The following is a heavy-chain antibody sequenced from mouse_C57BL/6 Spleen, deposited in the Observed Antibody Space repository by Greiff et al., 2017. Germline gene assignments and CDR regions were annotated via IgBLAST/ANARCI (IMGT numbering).Heavy chain of an antibody. D-gene: IGHD2-4*01. CDR1: GYTFTDYY. CDR3: ARRRDYDGFAY. J-gene: IGHJ3*01. CDR2: INPNNGGT. Sequence: VQLQQSGPELVKPGASVKISCKASGYTFTDYYMNWVKQSHGKSLEWIGDINPNNGGTSYNQKFKGKATLTVDKSSSTAYMELRSLTSEDSAVYYCARRRDYDGFAYWGQGTLVTVSA. V-gene: IGHV1-26*01.